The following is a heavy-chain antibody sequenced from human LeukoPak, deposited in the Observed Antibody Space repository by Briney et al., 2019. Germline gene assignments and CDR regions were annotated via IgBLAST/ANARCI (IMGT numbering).Heavy chain of an antibody. CDR1: EFTFSTFW. Sequence: VGSLRLSCAASEFTFSTFWMSWVPQAPGKGLEWVSNIKAVGGVQHYVDSVEGGFSISRDNARSSLYLQMNTLRAEDTAVYYCVRDSDYQRNSGGLYAHYDALDIWGHRTMVTVS. D-gene: IGHD2-21*01. J-gene: IGHJ3*02. V-gene: IGHV3-7*01. CDR2: IKAVGGVQ. CDR3: VRDSDYQRNSGGLYAHYDALDI.